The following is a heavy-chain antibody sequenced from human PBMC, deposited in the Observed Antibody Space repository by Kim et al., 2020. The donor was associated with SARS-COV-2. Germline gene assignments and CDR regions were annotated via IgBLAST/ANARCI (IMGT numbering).Heavy chain of an antibody. CDR3: AKEGAHYYYGSGSYYDAFDI. CDR2: ISYDGSNK. J-gene: IGHJ3*02. V-gene: IGHV3-30*18. D-gene: IGHD3-10*01. CDR1: GFTFSSYG. Sequence: GGSLRLSCAASGFTFSSYGMHWVRQAPGKGLEWVAVISYDGSNKYYADSVKGRFTISRDNSKNTLYLQMNSLRAEDTAVYYCAKEGAHYYYGSGSYYDAFDIWGQGTMVTVSS.